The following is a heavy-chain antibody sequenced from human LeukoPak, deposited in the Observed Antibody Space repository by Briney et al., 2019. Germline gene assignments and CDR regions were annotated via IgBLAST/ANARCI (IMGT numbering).Heavy chain of an antibody. D-gene: IGHD7-27*01. Sequence: PGGSLRLSCAASGFTFDDYAMHWVRQVPGKGLEWVSLISGNGYHIYYPDSVKGRLTIYRENSKNSLYLQMHSLRPEHTALYYCAKAQNWAFDYWGQGTLVTVSS. V-gene: IGHV3-43D*04. CDR1: GFTFDDYA. J-gene: IGHJ4*02. CDR3: AKAQNWAFDY. CDR2: ISGNGYHI.